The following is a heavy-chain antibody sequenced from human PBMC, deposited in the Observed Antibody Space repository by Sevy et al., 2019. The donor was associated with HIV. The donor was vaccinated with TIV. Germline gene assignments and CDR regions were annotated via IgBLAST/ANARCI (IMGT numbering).Heavy chain of an antibody. J-gene: IGHJ4*02. D-gene: IGHD3-9*01. CDR2: ISFNGNHE. Sequence: GGSLRLSCAASGFTFTNFPMHWVRQAPGRGLEWVAIISFNGNHEFYADSVQGRFTISRDNSKSTLYLQMNSLRREDTAVYYCVRTAGLTGSYEYWGQGTQVTVSS. CDR3: VRTAGLTGSYEY. CDR1: GFTFTNFP. V-gene: IGHV3-30-3*01.